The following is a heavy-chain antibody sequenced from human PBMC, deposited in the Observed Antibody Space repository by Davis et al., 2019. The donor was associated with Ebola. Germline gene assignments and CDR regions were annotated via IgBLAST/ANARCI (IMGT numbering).Heavy chain of an antibody. J-gene: IGHJ4*02. D-gene: IGHD3-22*01. CDR1: GFTFSSYA. Sequence: GGSLRLSCAASGFTFSSYAMSWVRQAPGKGLEWVSAISGSGGSPYYADSVKGRFTISRDNSKSTLYLQMNSLRVEDTAVYYCAKGNRVTYQYDSGDDYWGQGTLVTVSS. V-gene: IGHV3-23*01. CDR3: AKGNRVTYQYDSGDDY. CDR2: ISGSGGSP.